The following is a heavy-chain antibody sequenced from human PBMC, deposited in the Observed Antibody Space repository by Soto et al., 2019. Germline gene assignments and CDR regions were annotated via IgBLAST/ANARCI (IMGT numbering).Heavy chain of an antibody. V-gene: IGHV1-69*01. Sequence: QVQLVQSGAEVKKPGSSVKVSCKASGGTFSSYAISWVRQAPGQGLEWMGGIIPIFGTANYAQKFQGRVTITADESTSTAYMELSSLRSQDTAVYYCARVPHDYPKSPYYFDYWGQGTLVTVSS. CDR3: ARVPHDYPKSPYYFDY. D-gene: IGHD4-17*01. CDR2: IIPIFGTA. J-gene: IGHJ4*02. CDR1: GGTFSSYA.